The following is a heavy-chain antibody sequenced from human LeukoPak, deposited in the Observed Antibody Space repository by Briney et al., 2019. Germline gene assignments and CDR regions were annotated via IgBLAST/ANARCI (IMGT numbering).Heavy chain of an antibody. V-gene: IGHV4-34*01. Sequence: SETLSLTCAVYGGSFSGYYWSWIRQPPGKGLEWIGEINHSGSTNYNPSLKSRVTISVDTSKNQFSLKLSSVTAADTAVYYCARSLGYCSDGSCYYFDYWGQGTLVTVSS. D-gene: IGHD2-15*01. CDR1: GGSFSGYY. CDR3: ARSLGYCSDGSCYYFDY. CDR2: INHSGST. J-gene: IGHJ4*02.